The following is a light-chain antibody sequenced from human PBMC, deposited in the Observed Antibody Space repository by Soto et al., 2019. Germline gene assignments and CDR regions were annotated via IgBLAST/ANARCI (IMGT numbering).Light chain of an antibody. Sequence: DIQMTQSPSSLSISVGDRVTITCRASQSISSYLNWYQQKPGKAPKLQIYASSNLQSGVPSRFSGSGSGTDFTLTISSLQPEDFSTYYCQQSYITPYTFGQGTKLDI. CDR2: ASS. V-gene: IGKV1-39*01. CDR3: QQSYITPYT. CDR1: QSISSY. J-gene: IGKJ2*01.